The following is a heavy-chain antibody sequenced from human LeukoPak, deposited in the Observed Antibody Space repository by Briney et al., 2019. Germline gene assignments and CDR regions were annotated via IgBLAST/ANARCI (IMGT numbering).Heavy chain of an antibody. D-gene: IGHD5-18*01. Sequence: TSETLSLTCTVSGGSIGRDYWSWIRQPPGKGLEWIGYIYYSGSTNYNTSLKSRVTISVDTSKNQFSLKLRSVTAADTAVYYCASVRRGYSYGPHDYWGQGTLVTVSS. CDR2: IYYSGST. CDR3: ASVRRGYSYGPHDY. CDR1: GGSIGRDY. V-gene: IGHV4-59*01. J-gene: IGHJ4*02.